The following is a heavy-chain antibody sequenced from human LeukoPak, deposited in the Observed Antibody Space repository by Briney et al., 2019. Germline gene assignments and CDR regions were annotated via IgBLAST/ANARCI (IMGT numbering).Heavy chain of an antibody. CDR3: ARNYDSSGYEGYYYMDV. Sequence: ASVKVSCKASGGTFSSYAISWVRQAPGQGLEWMGGIIPIFGTANYAQKFQGRVTITADESTSTAYMELSSLRSVDTAVYYCARNYDSSGYEGYYYMDVWGKGTTVTISS. V-gene: IGHV1-69*13. CDR2: IIPIFGTA. J-gene: IGHJ6*03. D-gene: IGHD3-22*01. CDR1: GGTFSSYA.